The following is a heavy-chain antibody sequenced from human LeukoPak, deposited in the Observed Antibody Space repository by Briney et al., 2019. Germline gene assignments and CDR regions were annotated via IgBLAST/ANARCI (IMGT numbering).Heavy chain of an antibody. V-gene: IGHV3-23*01. CDR1: GFTFSSYA. CDR3: AKSGGPRSPYYYYGMDV. Sequence: GGSLRLSCAASGFTFSSYAMAWVRQAPGKGLEWVSVISGNGDNTYYADSVKGRFTISRDKSKNTLYLQMNSLRAEDTALYYCAKSGGPRSPYYYYGMDVWGQGTTVTVSS. CDR2: ISGNGDNT. D-gene: IGHD3-10*01. J-gene: IGHJ6*02.